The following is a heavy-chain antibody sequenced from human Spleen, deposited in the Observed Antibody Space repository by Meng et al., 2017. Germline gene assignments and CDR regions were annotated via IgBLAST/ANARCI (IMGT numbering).Heavy chain of an antibody. J-gene: IGHJ4*02. V-gene: IGHV3-73*01. D-gene: IGHD3-22*01. CDR3: TRRRDSSLDF. CDR2: IMSKADSYAT. Sequence: LVESGGVFVRPGGSLSLSCAASGFSISNYWMSWVRQAPGKGLEWVGRIMSKADSYATAYAASVKGRFTISRDDSKNTAYLQMNSLKTEDTAVYYCTRRRDSSLDFRGQGALVTVSS. CDR1: GFSISNYW.